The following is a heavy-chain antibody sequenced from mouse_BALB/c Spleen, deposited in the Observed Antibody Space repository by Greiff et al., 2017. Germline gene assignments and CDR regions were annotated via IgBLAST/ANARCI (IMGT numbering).Heavy chain of an antibody. D-gene: IGHD2-3*01. CDR3: ASFLDGLAY. CDR1: GFTFSSYA. CDR2: VSSGGSYT. Sequence: EVKLVESGGGLVKPGGSLKLSCAASGFTFSSYAMSWVRQTPEKRLEWVATVSSGGSYTYYPDSVKGRFTISRDNAKNTLYLQMSSLRSEDTAMYYGASFLDGLAYWGQGTLVTVSA. J-gene: IGHJ3*01. V-gene: IGHV5-9-3*01.